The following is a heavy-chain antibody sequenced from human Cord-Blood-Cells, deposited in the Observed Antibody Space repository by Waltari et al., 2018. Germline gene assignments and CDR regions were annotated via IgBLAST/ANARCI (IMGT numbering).Heavy chain of an antibody. CDR1: GFTVSSNY. V-gene: IGHV3-53*04. Sequence: EVQQVESGGGLVQPGGYLRLSCAASGFTVSSNYISWVRQASRKGIGWVSVIYGGGSTYYADCGKCRFTISRHYSKNTLYLQMNSLRAEDTAVYYCARDGSHYMDVWGKGTTVTVSS. CDR2: IYGGGST. J-gene: IGHJ6*03. CDR3: ARDGSHYMDV.